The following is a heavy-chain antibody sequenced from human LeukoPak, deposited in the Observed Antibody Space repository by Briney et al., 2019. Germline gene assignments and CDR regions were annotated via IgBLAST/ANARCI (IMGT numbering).Heavy chain of an antibody. J-gene: IGHJ4*02. D-gene: IGHD3-22*01. Sequence: SGGSLRLSCAASGLTFSNAWMNWVRQAPGKGLEWVGRIKSKTDGGTTDYAAPVKGRFTISRDDSKNTLYLQMNSLKTEDTAVYYCSTTYYYDSSEGYWGQGTLVTVSS. V-gene: IGHV3-15*07. CDR2: IKSKTDGGTT. CDR3: STTYYYDSSEGY. CDR1: GLTFSNAW.